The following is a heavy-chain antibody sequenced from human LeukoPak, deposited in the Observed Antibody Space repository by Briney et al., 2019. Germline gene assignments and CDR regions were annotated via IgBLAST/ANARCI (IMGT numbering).Heavy chain of an antibody. J-gene: IGHJ3*01. V-gene: IGHV5-51*01. Sequence: LGESLKISCKVSGYSFTSYCIGWVRQMPGKGLEWMGIIYPDDSGPTYSPSFQGQVTISVDRSISTPYLQWSSLQASDTAMYCGGMSGDRVPLQDDVFDVWGQGTMVTVST. D-gene: IGHD1-26*01. CDR1: GYSFTSYC. CDR2: IYPDDSGP. CDR3: GMSGDRVPLQDDVFDV.